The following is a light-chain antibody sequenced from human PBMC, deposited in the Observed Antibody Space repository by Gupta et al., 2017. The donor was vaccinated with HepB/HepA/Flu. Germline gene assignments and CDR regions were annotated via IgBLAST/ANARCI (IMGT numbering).Light chain of an antibody. J-gene: IGKJ2*01. CDR1: QSISSW. V-gene: IGKV1-5*03. CDR3: QQYNSYLYT. CDR2: KAS. Sequence: DIQMTQSPPTLSASVGDRVTITSRSSQSISSWLAWYQQKPGKAPKLLIYKASSLESGVPSRFSGSGSGTEFTLTISSLQPDDFATYYCQQYNSYLYTFGQGTKLEIK.